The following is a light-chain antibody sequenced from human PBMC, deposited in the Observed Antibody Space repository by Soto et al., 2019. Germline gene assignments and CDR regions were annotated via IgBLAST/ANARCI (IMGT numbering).Light chain of an antibody. Sequence: QSVLTQPPSASGSPGQSVTISCTGTSSDVGAYNYVSWYQQLPGKAPKLIIYEVSKRPSGVPERVSVSKSGSRPSLTVSGLQPEDEADYYCPSYEGTYSSFYVFGXGTKVNVL. CDR2: EVS. V-gene: IGLV2-8*01. J-gene: IGLJ1*01. CDR1: SSDVGAYNY. CDR3: PSYEGTYSSFYV.